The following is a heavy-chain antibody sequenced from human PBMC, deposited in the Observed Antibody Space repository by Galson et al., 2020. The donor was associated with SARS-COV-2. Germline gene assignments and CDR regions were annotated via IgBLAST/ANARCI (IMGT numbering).Heavy chain of an antibody. V-gene: IGHV4-34*01. CDR1: GGSFSGYY. Sequence: SQTLSLTCAVPGGSFSGYYWSWIRQPPGKGLEWIGEVNRYGSTHYKAPLKSRVTISADTSKNNLSLKLSSVTAADTAVYFCARGSPTHYYDRSYYFDSWGQGTLVTVSS. J-gene: IGHJ4*02. CDR3: ARGSPTHYYDRSYYFDS. D-gene: IGHD3-22*01. CDR2: VNRYGST.